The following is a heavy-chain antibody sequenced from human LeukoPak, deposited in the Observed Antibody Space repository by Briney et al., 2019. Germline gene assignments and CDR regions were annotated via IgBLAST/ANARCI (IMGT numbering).Heavy chain of an antibody. D-gene: IGHD6-6*01. Sequence: GGSLRLSSAASGFTVSDYYMSWIRQAPGKGREWVSYISSSGSTIYYADSVKGRCTISRDNATNSLYVDMNRLRAEDTAVYYCARELSIAARLFDYWGQGTLVTVSS. CDR3: ARELSIAARLFDY. CDR1: GFTVSDYY. V-gene: IGHV3-11*04. CDR2: ISSSGSTI. J-gene: IGHJ4*02.